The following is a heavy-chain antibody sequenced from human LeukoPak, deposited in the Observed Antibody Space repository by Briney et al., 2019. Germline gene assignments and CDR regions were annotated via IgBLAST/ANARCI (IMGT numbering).Heavy chain of an antibody. CDR2: IIPIFGTA. D-gene: IGHD3-22*01. CDR3: ALAAYYDSSGFKYYFDY. J-gene: IGHJ4*02. V-gene: IGHV1-69*13. Sequence: ASVKVSCKASGGTFSSYAISWVRQAPGQGLEWMGGIIPIFGTANYAQKFQGRVTITADESTSTVYMELSSLRSGDTAVYYCALAAYYDSSGFKYYFDYWGQGTLVTVSS. CDR1: GGTFSSYA.